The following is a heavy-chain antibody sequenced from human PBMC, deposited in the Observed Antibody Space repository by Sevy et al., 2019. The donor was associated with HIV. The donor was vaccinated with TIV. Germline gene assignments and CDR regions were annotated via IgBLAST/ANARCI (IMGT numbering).Heavy chain of an antibody. Sequence: ASVKVSCKASGYTFTGYYMHWVRQAPGQGLEWMGRINPNSGGTNYAQKFQGRVTMTRDTSISTAYMELSRRRSDDTAVYYGARAAGGSYANAFDIWGQGTMVTVSS. V-gene: IGHV1-2*06. J-gene: IGHJ3*02. CDR1: GYTFTGYY. CDR3: ARAAGGSYANAFDI. D-gene: IGHD1-26*01. CDR2: INPNSGGT.